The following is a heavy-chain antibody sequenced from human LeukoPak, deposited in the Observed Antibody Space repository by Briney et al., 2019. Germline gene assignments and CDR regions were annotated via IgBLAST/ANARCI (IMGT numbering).Heavy chain of an antibody. CDR3: ARGCGGSPGCYIIDR. Sequence: GRSLRLSCAASGFTFSSYAMHWVRQAPGKGLEWVAVISYDGSNKYYADSVKGRFTISRDNSKNTLYLQMNSLRAEDTAVYYCARGCGGSPGCYIIDRWGQGSLVTVSS. V-gene: IGHV3-30*04. J-gene: IGHJ4*02. CDR2: ISYDGSNK. D-gene: IGHD2-21*01. CDR1: GFTFSSYA.